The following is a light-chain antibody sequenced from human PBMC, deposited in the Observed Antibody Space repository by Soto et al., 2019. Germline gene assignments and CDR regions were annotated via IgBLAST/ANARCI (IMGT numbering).Light chain of an antibody. J-gene: IGLJ2*01. CDR2: RNN. CDR1: SSNIGSNY. Sequence: QSVLTQPPSASGTPGQRVTISCSGSSSNIGSNYVYWYQQLPGTAPKLLIYRNNQWPSGVPDRISGSKSGTSASLAISGLRSEDEADYYCATWDDSLSGLVFGGGTKLTVL. V-gene: IGLV1-47*01. CDR3: ATWDDSLSGLV.